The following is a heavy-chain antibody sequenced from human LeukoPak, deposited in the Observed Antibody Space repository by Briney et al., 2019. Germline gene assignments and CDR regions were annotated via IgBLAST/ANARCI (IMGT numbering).Heavy chain of an antibody. CDR1: GYSFTSYW. CDR2: IYPGDSDT. V-gene: IGHV5-51*01. J-gene: IGHJ5*02. Sequence: GESLKIPCKGSGYSFTSYWIGWVRQMPGKGLEWMGIIYPGDSDTRYSPSFQGQVTISADKSISTAYLQWSSLKASDTAMYYCARQRYSSSRRNGPFDPWGQGTLVTVSS. D-gene: IGHD6-13*01. CDR3: ARQRYSSSRRNGPFDP.